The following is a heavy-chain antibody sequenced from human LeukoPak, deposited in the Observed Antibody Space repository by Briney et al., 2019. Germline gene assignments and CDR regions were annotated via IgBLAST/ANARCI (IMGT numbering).Heavy chain of an antibody. CDR3: ARDQGSSWYYGMDV. CDR2: ISYDGSNK. J-gene: IGHJ6*04. D-gene: IGHD6-13*01. V-gene: IGHV3-30*04. Sequence: PGGSLRLSCAASGFTFSSYAMHWVRQAPGKGLEGVAVISYDGSNKYYADSVKGRFTISRDNSKNTLYLQMNSLRAEDTAVYYCARDQGSSWYYGMDVWGKGTTVTVSS. CDR1: GFTFSSYA.